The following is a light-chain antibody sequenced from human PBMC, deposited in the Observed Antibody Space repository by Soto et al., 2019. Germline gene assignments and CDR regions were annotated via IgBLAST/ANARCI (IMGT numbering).Light chain of an antibody. CDR1: QSVSSY. J-gene: IGKJ4*01. CDR3: QQRSNWLLT. CDR2: DAS. V-gene: IGKV3-11*01. Sequence: EIVLTQSPATLSLSPGERATLSCRASQSVSSYLAWYQQKPGQAPRLLIYDASNRATGIPARFSGSGSGKDFSLTISSLEPEDFAVYYCQQRSNWLLTFGGGTKVEIK.